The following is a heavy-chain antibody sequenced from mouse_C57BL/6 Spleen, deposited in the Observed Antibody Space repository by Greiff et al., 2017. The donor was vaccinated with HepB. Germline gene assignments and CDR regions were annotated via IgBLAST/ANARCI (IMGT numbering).Heavy chain of an antibody. CDR1: GFNIKNTY. CDR2: IDPANGNT. V-gene: IGHV14-3*01. Sequence: EVKLVESVAELVRPGASVKLSCTASGFNIKNTYMHWVKQRPEQGLEWIGRIDPANGNTKYAPKFQGKATITADTSSNTAYLQLSSLTSEDTAIYYCARSLYDGYYAMDYWGQGTSVTVSS. CDR3: ARSLYDGYYAMDY. D-gene: IGHD2-3*01. J-gene: IGHJ4*01.